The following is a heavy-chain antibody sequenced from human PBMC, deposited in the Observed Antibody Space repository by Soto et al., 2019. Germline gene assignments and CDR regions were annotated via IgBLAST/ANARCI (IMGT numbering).Heavy chain of an antibody. V-gene: IGHV1-2*04. Sequence: ASVKVSCKASGYIFTGYYMHWVRQAPGQGLEWMGWINPNSGGTNYAQKFQGWVTMTRDTSISTAYMELSRLRSDDTAVYYCARGPPFEYSSSYNWFDPWGQGTLVTVSS. CDR2: INPNSGGT. CDR1: GYIFTGYY. D-gene: IGHD6-6*01. CDR3: ARGPPFEYSSSYNWFDP. J-gene: IGHJ5*02.